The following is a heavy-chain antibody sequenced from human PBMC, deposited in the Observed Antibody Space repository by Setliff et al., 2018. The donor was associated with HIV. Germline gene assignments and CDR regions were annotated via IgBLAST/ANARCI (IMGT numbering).Heavy chain of an antibody. CDR3: ARGSYSSSWYGSHFDY. V-gene: IGHV4-61*02. CDR2: IYTSGST. Sequence: SETLSLTCTVSGDSISSGSYYWSWIRQPAGKGLEWIGRIYTSGSTNYNPSRKSRVTISVDTSKNQFSLKLSSVTAADAAVYYCARGSYSSSWYGSHFDYWGQGILVTVSS. J-gene: IGHJ4*02. CDR1: GDSISSGSYY. D-gene: IGHD6-13*01.